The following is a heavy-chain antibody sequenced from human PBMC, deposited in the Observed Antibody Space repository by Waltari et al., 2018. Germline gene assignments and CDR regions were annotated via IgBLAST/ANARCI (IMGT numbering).Heavy chain of an antibody. Sequence: QVQLVQSGAEVKKPGSSVKVSCKASGGTFSSYAISWVRQAPGQGLEWMGGIIPIFGTANYAQKFLGRVTITADESTSTADMELSSLRSEDTAVYYCATPKGALRLYYFDYWGQGTLVTVSS. CDR1: GGTFSSYA. CDR2: IIPIFGTA. CDR3: ATPKGALRLYYFDY. V-gene: IGHV1-69*13. D-gene: IGHD3-10*01. J-gene: IGHJ4*02.